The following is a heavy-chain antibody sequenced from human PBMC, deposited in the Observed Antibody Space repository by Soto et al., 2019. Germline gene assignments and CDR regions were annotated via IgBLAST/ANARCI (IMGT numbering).Heavy chain of an antibody. J-gene: IGHJ4*02. CDR3: AKHRVHYYDSSGFQSRAGYYFDY. CDR1: GFTFSSYA. D-gene: IGHD3-22*01. Sequence: PGGSLRLSCAASGFTFSSYAMSWVRQAPGKGLEWVSAISGSGGSTYYADSVKGRFTTSRDNSKNTLYLQMNSLRAEDTAVYYCAKHRVHYYDSSGFQSRAGYYFDYWGQGTLVTVSS. V-gene: IGHV3-23*01. CDR2: ISGSGGST.